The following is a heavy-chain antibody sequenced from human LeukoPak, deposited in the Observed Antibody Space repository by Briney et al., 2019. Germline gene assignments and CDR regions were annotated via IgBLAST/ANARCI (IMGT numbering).Heavy chain of an antibody. CDR3: ARAPAVLLDRVDP. J-gene: IGHJ5*02. D-gene: IGHD3-10*01. CDR2: ISAYNGNT. CDR1: GYTFTSYG. V-gene: IGHV1-18*01. Sequence: ASVKVSFKASGYTFTSYGISWVRQAPGQGLEWMGWISAYNGNTNYAQKFQGRVTMTTDTSTSTAYTELRSLRSDDTAVYYCARAPAVLLDRVDPWGQGTLVTVSS.